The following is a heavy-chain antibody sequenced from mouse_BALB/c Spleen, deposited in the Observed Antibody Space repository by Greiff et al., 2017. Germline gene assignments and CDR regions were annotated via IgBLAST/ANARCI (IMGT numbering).Heavy chain of an antibody. Sequence: VQLKESGGGLVQPGGSRKLSCAASGFTFSSFGMHWVRQAPEKGLEWVAYISSGSSTIYYADTVKGRFTISRDNPKNTLFLQMTSLRSEDTAMYYCAREDYGYDYAMDYWGQGTSVTVSS. CDR3: AREDYGYDYAMDY. CDR2: ISSGSSTI. V-gene: IGHV5-17*02. CDR1: GFTFSSFG. J-gene: IGHJ4*01. D-gene: IGHD1-2*01.